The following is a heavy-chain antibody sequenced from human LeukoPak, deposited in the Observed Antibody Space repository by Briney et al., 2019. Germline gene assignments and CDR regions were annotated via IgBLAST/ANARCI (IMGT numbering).Heavy chain of an antibody. D-gene: IGHD3-22*01. V-gene: IGHV1-8*01. CDR2: MNPNGGNT. CDR1: GYTFTSYD. CDR3: ARDRIYDSSGLGAFDI. Sequence: SVKVSCKASGYTFTSYDINWVRQVTGQGLEWMGWMNPNGGNTGYAQKFQGRVTMTRNTSISTAYMELSSLRSEDTAVYYCARDRIYDSSGLGAFDIWGQGTMVNVSS. J-gene: IGHJ3*02.